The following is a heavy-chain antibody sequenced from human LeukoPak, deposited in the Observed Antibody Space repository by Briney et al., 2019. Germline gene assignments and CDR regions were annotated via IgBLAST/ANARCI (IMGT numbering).Heavy chain of an antibody. CDR3: ARGRAHSGIYPPYENDY. CDR1: GFTFSTYE. Sequence: GRSLRLSCAASGFTFSTYEMNWVRQAPGKGLEWVSYISSSGSIIYYADSVKGRFTISRDNAKNSLYLQMNSLRAGDTAVYYCARGRAHSGIYPPYENDYWGQGTLVTVSS. V-gene: IGHV3-48*03. J-gene: IGHJ4*02. D-gene: IGHD1-26*01. CDR2: ISSSGSII.